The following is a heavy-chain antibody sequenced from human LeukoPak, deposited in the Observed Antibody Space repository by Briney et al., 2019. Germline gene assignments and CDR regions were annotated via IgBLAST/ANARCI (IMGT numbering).Heavy chain of an antibody. D-gene: IGHD1-1*01. Sequence: PGGSLRLSCAAPGFSFSSNWMGWVRQAPGKGLEWVAHIKRDGSQKYYLDSVMGRFTISRDNAKNSLYLQMNSLRVEDTAVYYCARLGLEVGGPNWFDPWGQGTLVTVSS. CDR2: IKRDGSQK. CDR1: GFSFSSNW. J-gene: IGHJ5*02. V-gene: IGHV3-7*01. CDR3: ARLGLEVGGPNWFDP.